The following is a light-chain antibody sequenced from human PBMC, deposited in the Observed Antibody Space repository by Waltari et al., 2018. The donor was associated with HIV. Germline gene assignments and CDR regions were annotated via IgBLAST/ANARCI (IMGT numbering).Light chain of an antibody. CDR3: SSFSSGNSLEV. CDR1: SSDVGGFNY. J-gene: IGLJ1*01. CDR2: EVN. Sequence: HSALTQPASVSGSPGQTVTISCSGPSSDVGGFNYVSLYQQHPGKAPKLMIYEVNNRPSRISSRFSGSKSGNTAYLTISGLQAEDEADYYCSSFSSGNSLEVFGTGTKVTFL. V-gene: IGLV2-14*01.